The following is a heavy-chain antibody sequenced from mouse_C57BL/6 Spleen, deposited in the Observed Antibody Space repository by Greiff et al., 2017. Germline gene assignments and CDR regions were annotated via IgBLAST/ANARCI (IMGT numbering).Heavy chain of an antibody. CDR3: ARRDYGSSFYYYAMDY. V-gene: IGHV1-52*01. Sequence: QVQLQQPGAELVRPGSSVKLSCKASGYTFTSYWMHWVKQRPIQGLEWIGNIDPSDSETHYNQKFKDKATLTVDKSSSTAYMQLSSLTSEDSAVYYCARRDYGSSFYYYAMDYWGQGTSVTVSS. CDR1: GYTFTSYW. J-gene: IGHJ4*01. D-gene: IGHD1-1*01. CDR2: IDPSDSET.